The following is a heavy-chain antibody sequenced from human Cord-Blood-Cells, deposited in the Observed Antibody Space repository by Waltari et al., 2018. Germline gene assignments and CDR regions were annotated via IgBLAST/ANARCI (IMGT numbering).Heavy chain of an antibody. CDR1: GYTFTGYY. Sequence: QVQLVQSGAAVTKPGASVKVSCKAYGYTFTGYYMHWVRQAPGQVLEWMGRINPNSGGTNYAQKFQGRVNMTRDTSISTAYMELSRLRSDDMAVYYCAFTVAGRDWFDPWGQGTLVTVSS. CDR3: AFTVAGRDWFDP. J-gene: IGHJ5*02. D-gene: IGHD6-19*01. V-gene: IGHV1-2*06. CDR2: INPNSGGT.